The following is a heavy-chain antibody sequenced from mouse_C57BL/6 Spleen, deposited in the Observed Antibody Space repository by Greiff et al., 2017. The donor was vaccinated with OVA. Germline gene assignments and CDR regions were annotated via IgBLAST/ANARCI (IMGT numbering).Heavy chain of an antibody. J-gene: IGHJ1*03. Sequence: QVQLKESGPELVKPGASVTLSCKASGYTFTSYDINWVKQRPGQGLEWIGWIYPRDGSTKYNEKFKGKATLTVDTSSSTAYMELHSLTSEYSAVYFCASSPVVARRYFDVWGTGTTVTVSS. D-gene: IGHD1-1*01. CDR1: GYTFTSYD. V-gene: IGHV1-85*01. CDR2: IYPRDGST. CDR3: ASSPVVARRYFDV.